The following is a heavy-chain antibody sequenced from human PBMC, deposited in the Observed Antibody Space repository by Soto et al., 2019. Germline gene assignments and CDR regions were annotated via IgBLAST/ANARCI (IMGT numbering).Heavy chain of an antibody. J-gene: IGHJ6*02. CDR3: ARGRIRYSGSFDYYYYGMDV. CDR1: GGTFSSYA. D-gene: IGHD1-26*01. CDR2: IIPIFGTA. V-gene: IGHV1-69*12. Sequence: QVQLVQSGAEVKKPGSSVKVSCKASGGTFSSYAISWVRQAPGQGLEWMGGIIPIFGTANYAQKFQGRVTSTADESTSTAYLELSSLRSEDTAVYYCARGRIRYSGSFDYYYYGMDVWGQGTTVTVSS.